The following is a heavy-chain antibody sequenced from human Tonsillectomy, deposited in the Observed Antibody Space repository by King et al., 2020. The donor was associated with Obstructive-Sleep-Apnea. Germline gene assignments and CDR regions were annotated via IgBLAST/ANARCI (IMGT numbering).Heavy chain of an antibody. J-gene: IGHJ3*02. D-gene: IGHD3-10*01. CDR2: ISWNSDSI. V-gene: IGHV3-9*01. Sequence: QLVQSGGGLVQPGRSLRLSCAASGFTFDDYAMHWVRQAPGKGLEWVSGISWNSDSIGYADSVKGRFTISRDNAKNSLYLQMNSLRTEDTALYYCAKDVTGGRGVNNGFEIWGQGTMVTVSS. CDR3: AKDVTGGRGVNNGFEI. CDR1: GFTFDDYA.